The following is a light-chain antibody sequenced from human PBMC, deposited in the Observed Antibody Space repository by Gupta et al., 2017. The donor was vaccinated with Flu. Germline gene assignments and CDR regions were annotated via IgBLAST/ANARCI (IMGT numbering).Light chain of an antibody. Sequence: QSALTQPAYVSGSPGQSITISCTGTSSDIGGYNYVSWYQHHPGKAPKLMIYEVSNRPSGVSNRFSGSKSGNTASLTISGLQADDEADYDCSSYTSIGTRVFGTGTEVTVL. CDR3: SSYTSIGTRV. CDR2: EVS. CDR1: SSDIGGYNY. V-gene: IGLV2-14*01. J-gene: IGLJ1*01.